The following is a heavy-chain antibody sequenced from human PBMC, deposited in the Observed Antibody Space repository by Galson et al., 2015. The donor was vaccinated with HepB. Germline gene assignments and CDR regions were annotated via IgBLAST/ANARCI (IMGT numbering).Heavy chain of an antibody. Sequence: AASGFTFSSYAMSWVRQAPGKGLEWVSAISGSGGSTYYADSVKGRFTISRDNSRNTLYLQMNSLRAEDTAVYYCAKSGELLSDANFDYWGQGTLVTVSS. CDR3: AKSGELLSDANFDY. V-gene: IGHV3-23*01. CDR2: ISGSGGST. D-gene: IGHD2-21*02. J-gene: IGHJ4*02. CDR1: GFTFSSYA.